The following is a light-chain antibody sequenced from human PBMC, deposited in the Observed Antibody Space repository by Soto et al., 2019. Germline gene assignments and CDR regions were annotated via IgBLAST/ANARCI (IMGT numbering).Light chain of an antibody. V-gene: IGLV1-40*01. CDR2: GNS. J-gene: IGLJ2*01. CDR3: QSYDSSLSAVV. CDR1: SSNIGAGYD. Sequence: QSVLTQPPSMSGAPGQRVTISCTGSSSNIGAGYDVHWYQQLPGTAPKLLIYGNSNRPSGVPDRISGSKSGTSASLAITGLQAEDEADYYCQSYDSSLSAVVFGGGTKLTVL.